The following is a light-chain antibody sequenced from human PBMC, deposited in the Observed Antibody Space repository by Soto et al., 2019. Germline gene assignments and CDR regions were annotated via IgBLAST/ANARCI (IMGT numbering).Light chain of an antibody. J-gene: IGKJ1*01. CDR1: QSLSTW. CDR2: DAS. V-gene: IGKV1-5*01. CDR3: QQYNSYST. Sequence: DIQMTQSPYPLSASVGDRVTITCRASQSLSTWLAWYQQTPGKAPKLPIYDASSLESGVPSRFSGSGSGTEFTLTISSLQPDDFATYYCQQYNSYSTFGQGTKVDIK.